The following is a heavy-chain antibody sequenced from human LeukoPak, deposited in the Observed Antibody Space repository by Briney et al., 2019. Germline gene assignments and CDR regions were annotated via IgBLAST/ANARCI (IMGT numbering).Heavy chain of an antibody. CDR2: IYPGDSDT. Sequence: GESLRISFKGSGYRFTSYWIGWVRQMPGKGLGWMGIIYPGDSDTRYSPSFQGQVTISADKSISTAYLQWSSLKASDTAMYYCARLGSYYDILTGQGDYFDYWGQGTLVTVSS. V-gene: IGHV5-51*01. CDR3: ARLGSYYDILTGQGDYFDY. J-gene: IGHJ4*02. CDR1: GYRFTSYW. D-gene: IGHD3-9*01.